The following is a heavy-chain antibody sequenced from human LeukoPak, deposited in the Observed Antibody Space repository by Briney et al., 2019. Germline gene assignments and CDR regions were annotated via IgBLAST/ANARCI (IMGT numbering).Heavy chain of an antibody. CDR1: GFSFSSYG. D-gene: IGHD6-19*01. CDR3: AKDPVAPMDV. CDR2: IPYDGSNK. V-gene: IGHV3-30*02. J-gene: IGHJ6*03. Sequence: GGSLRLSCAASGFSFSSYGMHWVRQAPGRGLEWLAFIPYDGSNKYYPDSVKGRFTISRDNSKNTVYLQMNSLRAEDTAVYYCAKDPVAPMDVWGKGTTVTVSS.